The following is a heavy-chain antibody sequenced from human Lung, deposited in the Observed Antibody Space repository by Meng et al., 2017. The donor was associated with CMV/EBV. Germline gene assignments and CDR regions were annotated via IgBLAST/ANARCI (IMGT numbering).Heavy chain of an antibody. D-gene: IGHD1-1*01. J-gene: IGHJ4*02. CDR1: GDSVSSNSVA. CDR3: ARGYSHRFDY. Sequence: QXXXLTXAISGDSVSSNSVAWNWIRQSPSRGLEWLGRTYYRSKWYNDYAVSVKSRITINPDTSKNQFSLQLKSVTPEDTAVYYCARGYSHRFDYWGQGTXVTCSS. CDR2: TYYRSKWYN. V-gene: IGHV6-1*01.